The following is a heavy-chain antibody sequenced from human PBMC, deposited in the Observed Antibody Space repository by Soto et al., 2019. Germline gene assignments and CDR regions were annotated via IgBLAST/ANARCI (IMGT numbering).Heavy chain of an antibody. Sequence: QITLKESGPTLVKPTQTLTLTCTFSGFSLSTSGVGVGWIRQPPGKALEWIALIYWDDDKRYSPSLKSKLTITKYTSKNQVVLTSTTIDHVDTATYYCAHSRTHCYGYGLDYWGQGTLVNAAS. V-gene: IGHV2-5*02. D-gene: IGHD5-18*01. CDR1: GFSLSTSGVG. CDR3: AHSRTHCYGYGLDY. J-gene: IGHJ4*02. CDR2: IYWDDDK.